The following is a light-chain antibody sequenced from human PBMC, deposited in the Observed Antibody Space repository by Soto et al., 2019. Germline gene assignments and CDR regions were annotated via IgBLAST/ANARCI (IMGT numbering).Light chain of an antibody. CDR2: AAS. CDR3: QKYNNAPLT. J-gene: IGKJ4*01. CDR1: QGISNY. Sequence: DIQMTQSPSSLSASVGARVTITCRASQGISNYLAWYQQKPGKVPKLLTYAASTFQSGVPSRFSGSGSGTDCTLTISSLQPEGVATSYCQKYNNAPLTFGGRTKVEIK. V-gene: IGKV1-27*01.